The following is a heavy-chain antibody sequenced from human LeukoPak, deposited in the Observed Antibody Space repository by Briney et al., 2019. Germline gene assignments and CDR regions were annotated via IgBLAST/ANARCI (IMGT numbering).Heavy chain of an antibody. D-gene: IGHD3-22*01. V-gene: IGHV1-8*03. Sequence: ASVKVSCKASGYTFTSYDINWVRQAPGQGLEWMGWMNPNSGNTVYAQKFQGRVTITRNTSISTAYMELSSLRSEDTAVYYCARVGVIGSPYYYYMDVWGKGTTVTVSS. J-gene: IGHJ6*03. CDR1: GYTFTSYD. CDR2: MNPNSGNT. CDR3: ARVGVIGSPYYYYMDV.